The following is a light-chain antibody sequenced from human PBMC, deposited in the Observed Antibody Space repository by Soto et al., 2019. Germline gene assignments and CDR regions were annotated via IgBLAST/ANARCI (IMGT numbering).Light chain of an antibody. CDR1: QSVSSSY. V-gene: IGKV3-20*01. CDR2: GAS. Sequence: EIVLTQSPGTLSLSPGERATLSCRASQSVSSSYLAWYQQKPGQAPRLLIYGASSRATGIPDRLSGSGSGTDFTLTISRLEPEDFAVYYCQQYGSSPSGALTFGGGTKVEIK. CDR3: QQYGSSPSGALT. J-gene: IGKJ4*01.